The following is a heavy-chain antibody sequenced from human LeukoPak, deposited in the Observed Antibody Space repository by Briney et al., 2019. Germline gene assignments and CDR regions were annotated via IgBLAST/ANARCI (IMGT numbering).Heavy chain of an antibody. D-gene: IGHD5-18*01. Sequence: ASVKVSCKTSGYTFTNYGISWVRQAPGQGLEWMGWISTYNGSTNYAQKLQGRVTMTTDTSTRTAYMELRSLRSDDTAVYYCATYSYAYGMDVWGQGTTVTVSS. CDR3: ATYSYAYGMDV. J-gene: IGHJ6*02. CDR2: ISTYNGST. V-gene: IGHV1-18*01. CDR1: GYTFTNYG.